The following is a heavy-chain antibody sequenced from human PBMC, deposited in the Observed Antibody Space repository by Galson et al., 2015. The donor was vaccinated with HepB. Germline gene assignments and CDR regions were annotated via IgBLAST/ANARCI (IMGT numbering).Heavy chain of an antibody. CDR1: GYTFTSYD. V-gene: IGHV1-8*01. Sequence: SVKVSCKASGYTFTSYDINWVRQATGQGLEWMGWMNPNSGNTGYAQKFQGRVTMTRNTSISIAYMELSSLRSEDTAVYYCARGPALYYYDSSGFSEGGDDYWGQGTLVTVSS. CDR2: MNPNSGNT. CDR3: ARGPALYYYDSSGFSEGGDDY. J-gene: IGHJ4*02. D-gene: IGHD3-22*01.